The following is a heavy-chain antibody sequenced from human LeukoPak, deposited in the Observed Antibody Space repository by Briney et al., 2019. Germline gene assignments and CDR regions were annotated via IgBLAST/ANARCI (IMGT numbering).Heavy chain of an antibody. CDR1: GGSISSGDYY. V-gene: IGHV4-30-4*01. Sequence: SETLSLTCTVSGGSISSGDYYWSWIRQPPGKGLEWIGYIYYSGSTYYNPSLKSRVTISVDTSKNQFSLKLSSVTAADTAVYYCARVIRSSGWYMGNYFDYWGQGTLVTVSS. J-gene: IGHJ4*02. CDR2: IYYSGST. D-gene: IGHD6-19*01. CDR3: ARVIRSSGWYMGNYFDY.